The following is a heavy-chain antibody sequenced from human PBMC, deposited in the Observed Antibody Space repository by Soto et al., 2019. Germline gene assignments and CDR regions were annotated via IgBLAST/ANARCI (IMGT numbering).Heavy chain of an antibody. Sequence: ESGGGVVQPGRSLRLSCAASGFTFSSYAMHWVRQAPGKGLEWVAVISYDGSNKYYADSGKGRFTISRDNSKNTLYLQMNSLRAEDTAVYYCARDYRITIFGVPVMAYYGMDVWGQGTTVTVSS. CDR3: ARDYRITIFGVPVMAYYGMDV. V-gene: IGHV3-30-3*01. D-gene: IGHD3-3*01. CDR1: GFTFSSYA. J-gene: IGHJ6*02. CDR2: ISYDGSNK.